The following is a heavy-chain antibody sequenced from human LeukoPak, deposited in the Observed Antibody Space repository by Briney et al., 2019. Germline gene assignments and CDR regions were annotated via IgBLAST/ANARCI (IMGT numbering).Heavy chain of an antibody. J-gene: IGHJ4*02. CDR2: IKQDGSEK. CDR1: GFTFSSYW. D-gene: IGHD3-9*01. CDR3: ASSIL. V-gene: IGHV3-7*01. Sequence: GGSLRLSCAASGFTFSSYWRSWVRQAPGKGLEWVANIKQDGSEKYYVDSVKGRFTISRDNAKNSLYLQMNSLRAEDTAVYYCASSILWGQGTLVTVSS.